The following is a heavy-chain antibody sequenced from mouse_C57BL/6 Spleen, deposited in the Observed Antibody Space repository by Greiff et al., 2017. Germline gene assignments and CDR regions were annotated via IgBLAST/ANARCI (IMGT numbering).Heavy chain of an antibody. Sequence: EVQLQQSGPELVKPGASVKISCKASGYTFTDYYMNWVQQSHGKSLEWIGDINPNNGGTSYNQKFKGKATLTVDKSSSTAYMELRSLTSEDSAVYYCARSTMARRGFAYWGQGTLVTVSA. CDR2: INPNNGGT. D-gene: IGHD2-1*01. CDR3: ARSTMARRGFAY. CDR1: GYTFTDYY. V-gene: IGHV1-26*01. J-gene: IGHJ3*01.